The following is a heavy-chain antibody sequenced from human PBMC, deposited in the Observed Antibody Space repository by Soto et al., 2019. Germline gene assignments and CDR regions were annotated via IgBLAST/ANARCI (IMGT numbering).Heavy chain of an antibody. Sequence: QVQLVQSGAEVKKPGASVKGSCKASGYTFTNYYIHWVRQAPGQGLEWMGIINPTSGSTNYAQKFQGRVTLTYDTSTTTVYMELICLRSEDTAVLYCARDLAACDHWGQGTLVTVSS. CDR2: INPTSGST. CDR1: GYTFTNYY. CDR3: ARDLAACDH. D-gene: IGHD6-13*01. J-gene: IGHJ4*02. V-gene: IGHV1-46*01.